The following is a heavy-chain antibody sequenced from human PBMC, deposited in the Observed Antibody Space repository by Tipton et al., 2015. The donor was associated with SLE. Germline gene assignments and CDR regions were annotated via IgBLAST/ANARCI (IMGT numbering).Heavy chain of an antibody. J-gene: IGHJ5*02. V-gene: IGHV3-30*04. CDR3: ARDVGVVEDGMSWFDP. CDR2: ISYDGSNK. CDR1: GFTFFTYA. D-gene: IGHD2-2*01. Sequence: SLRLSCAASGFTFFTYAMHWVRQAPGKGLEWVAVISYDGSNKYYADSVKGRFTISRDNANNTHLQMNSLRAEDTAVYYCARDVGVVEDGMSWFDPWGQGTLVTVSS.